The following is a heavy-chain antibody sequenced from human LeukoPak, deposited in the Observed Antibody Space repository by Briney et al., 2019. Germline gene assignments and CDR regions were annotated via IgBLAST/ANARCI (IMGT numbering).Heavy chain of an antibody. CDR1: GFNFSTYG. D-gene: IGHD3-10*01. CDR2: ISFDGSTT. V-gene: IGHV3-33*05. CDR3: ARDLHAGRDGLHYGADS. J-gene: IGHJ4*02. Sequence: GGSLRLSCAASGFNFSTYGMHWVRQTPGKGLEWVSIISFDGSTTYYGDSVRGRFTISRDNSKNTIDLQMDSLRADDTAIYYCARDLHAGRDGLHYGADSWGQGSLVTVSS.